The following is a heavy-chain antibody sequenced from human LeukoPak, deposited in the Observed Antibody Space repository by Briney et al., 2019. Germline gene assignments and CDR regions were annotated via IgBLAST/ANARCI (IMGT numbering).Heavy chain of an antibody. D-gene: IGHD4-17*01. CDR1: GRSFSGYY. Sequence: SETLSLTCAVYGRSFSGYYWSWIRQPPGKGLEGIGEINHSGSTNYNPSLKSRVTISVDTSKNQFSLKLSSVTAADTAVYYCVYDYGELDYWGQGTLVTVSS. CDR3: VYDYGELDY. J-gene: IGHJ4*02. CDR2: INHSGST. V-gene: IGHV4-34*01.